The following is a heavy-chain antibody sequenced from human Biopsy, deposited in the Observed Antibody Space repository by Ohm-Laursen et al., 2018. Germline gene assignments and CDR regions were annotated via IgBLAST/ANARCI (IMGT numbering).Heavy chain of an antibody. CDR1: GGSITADF. V-gene: IGHV4-59*08. CDR2: RFHSGSP. CDR3: VRLNRRGNIIFFDY. D-gene: IGHD3/OR15-3a*01. J-gene: IGHJ4*02. Sequence: SETLSLTCTVSGGSITADFWNWIRQTPGERLEWIGYRFHSGSPMYNPSLKSRVTISVDTSKSQFSLTLPSVTAADTAVYYCVRLNRRGNIIFFDYWGRGTLVTVSS.